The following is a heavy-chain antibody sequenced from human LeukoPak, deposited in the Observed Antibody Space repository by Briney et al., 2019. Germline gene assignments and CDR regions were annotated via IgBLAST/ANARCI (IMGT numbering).Heavy chain of an antibody. D-gene: IGHD3-10*01. CDR3: ARAQKLIGEFDY. CDR1: GFTFSSYS. J-gene: IGHJ4*02. CDR2: IDSSSSHI. V-gene: IGHV3-21*01. Sequence: GGSLRLSCAASGFTFSSYSINWVRQAPGKGLEWVSSIDSSSSHIYYADSLKGRFTISRGNAKNSLYLQMNSLRAEDTAVYYCARAQKLIGEFDYWGQGTLVTVSS.